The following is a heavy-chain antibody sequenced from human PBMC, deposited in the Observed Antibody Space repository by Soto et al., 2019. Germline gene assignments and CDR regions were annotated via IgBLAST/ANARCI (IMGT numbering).Heavy chain of an antibody. CDR2: ISSSSSYI. D-gene: IGHD1-1*01. Sequence: GGSLRLSCAASGFTFSSYGMHWVRQAPGKGLEWVSSISSSSSYIYYAGSVKGRFTISRDNAKNSLYLQMNSLRAEDTAVYYCARGTVDIWGQGTMVTVAS. J-gene: IGHJ3*02. CDR1: GFTFSSYG. CDR3: ARGTVDI. V-gene: IGHV3-21*01.